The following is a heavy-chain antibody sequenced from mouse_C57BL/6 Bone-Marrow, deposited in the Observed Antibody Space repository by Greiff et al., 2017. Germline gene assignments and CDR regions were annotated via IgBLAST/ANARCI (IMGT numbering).Heavy chain of an antibody. Sequence: VQLQQSGPVLVKPGASVKMSCKASGYTFTDYYMNWVKQSHGESLEWIGVINPYNGGTSYNQKFKGQATLTVDKSSSTAYMELNSLTSEDSAVYYCVYDYDVSWFAYWGQGTLVTVSA. CDR3: VYDYDVSWFAY. CDR1: GYTFTDYY. V-gene: IGHV1-19*01. CDR2: INPYNGGT. D-gene: IGHD2-4*01. J-gene: IGHJ3*01.